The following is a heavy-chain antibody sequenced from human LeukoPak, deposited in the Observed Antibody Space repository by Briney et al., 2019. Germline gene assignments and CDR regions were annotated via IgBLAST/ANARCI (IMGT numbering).Heavy chain of an antibody. D-gene: IGHD6-19*01. Sequence: SETLTLTCTVSGGSISSSSYYWGWIRQPPGKGLEWIGTISYSGSTYYNPSLKSRVIISVDTSKNQFSLKVSSVTAADTAVYYCARLSRVAGRLNGIDPWGQGILVTVSS. J-gene: IGHJ5*02. CDR2: ISYSGST. CDR3: ARLSRVAGRLNGIDP. CDR1: GGSISSSSYY. V-gene: IGHV4-39*01.